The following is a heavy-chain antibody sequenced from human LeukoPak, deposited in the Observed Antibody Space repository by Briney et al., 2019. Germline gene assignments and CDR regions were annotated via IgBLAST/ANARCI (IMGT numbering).Heavy chain of an antibody. V-gene: IGHV1-46*01. CDR1: GYTFTSYY. Sequence: ASVKVSCKASGYTFTSYYMHWVRQAPGQGLEWMGIINPSGGSTSYAQKFQGRVTMTRDTSTSTVYMELSSLRSEDTAVYYCARVGITGTTFGWFDPWGQGTLVTVFS. CDR2: INPSGGST. D-gene: IGHD1-20*01. J-gene: IGHJ5*02. CDR3: ARVGITGTTFGWFDP.